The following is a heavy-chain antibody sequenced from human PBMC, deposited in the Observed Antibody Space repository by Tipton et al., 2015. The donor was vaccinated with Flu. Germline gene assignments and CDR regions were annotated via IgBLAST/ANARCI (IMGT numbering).Heavy chain of an antibody. CDR2: ISGGGAIT. D-gene: IGHD6-19*01. CDR3: AKVIPELVAGLDY. J-gene: IGHJ4*02. V-gene: IGHV3-23*01. CDR1: GFTFSRYA. Sequence: SLRLSCAASGFTFSRYAMSWVRQAPGKGLEWVSGISGGGAITYFADSVKGRFTISRDNSKNRLVLQMNSLRAGDTAVYYCAKVIPELVAGLDYWGQGTLVTVSS.